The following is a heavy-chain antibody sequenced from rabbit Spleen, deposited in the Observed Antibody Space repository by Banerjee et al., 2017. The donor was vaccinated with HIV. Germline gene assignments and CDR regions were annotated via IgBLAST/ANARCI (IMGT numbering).Heavy chain of an antibody. Sequence: QDQLVESGGGLVQPGGSLTLSCKASGFDFSSYGISWVRQAPGKGLEWIACINGGSSSDTWYASWAKGRFTISRSTSLNTVVLQMTSLTAAATATSFCARDTASSFSSYGMDLWGPGTLVTVS. V-gene: IGHV1S47*01. CDR1: GFDFSSYG. J-gene: IGHJ6*01. CDR2: INGGSSSDT. CDR3: ARDTASSFSSYGMDL. D-gene: IGHD8-1*01.